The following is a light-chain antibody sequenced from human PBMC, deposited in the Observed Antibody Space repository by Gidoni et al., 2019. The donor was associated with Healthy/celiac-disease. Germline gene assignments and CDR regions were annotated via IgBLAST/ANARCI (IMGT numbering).Light chain of an antibody. CDR3: QQYNSYSPKT. CDR1: QSISSW. CDR2: KAS. V-gene: IGKV1-5*03. Sequence: DIQMTQSPSTLSASVGDRVTITCRASQSISSWLAWYQQKPGKAPKLLIYKASSLESGVPSRFSGSGSGTEFTLTISSLQPDDFATYYCQQYNSYSPKTFGQXTKVEI. J-gene: IGKJ1*01.